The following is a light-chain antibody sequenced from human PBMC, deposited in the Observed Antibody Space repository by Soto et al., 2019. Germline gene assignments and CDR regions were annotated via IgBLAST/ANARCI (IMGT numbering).Light chain of an antibody. CDR1: QSVSSN. V-gene: IGKV3-15*01. J-gene: IGKJ1*01. CDR3: QQRSNWPRT. CDR2: GAS. Sequence: EIVMTQSPATLSVSPGERATLSCRASQSVSSNLAWYQQKPGQAPRLLIYGASTRATGIPARFSGSGSGTEFTLTISSLEPEDFAAYYCQQRSNWPRTFGQGTKVEIK.